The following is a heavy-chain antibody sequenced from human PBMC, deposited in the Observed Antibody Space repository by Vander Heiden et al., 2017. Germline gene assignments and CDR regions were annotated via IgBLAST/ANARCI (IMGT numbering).Heavy chain of an antibody. CDR1: GCTFRAEP. V-gene: IGHV3-48*02. CDR2: IRSGGTEV. CDR3: ARDQNWGFDY. J-gene: IGHJ4*02. Sequence: VELVQSGAGLVQLGGLLTLSCVASGCTFRAEPMNWVRQAAGKGLEWIANIRSGGTEVSYLDSVKGRFTVSGDNAKSSLYLQMNSLRDEDTAIYFCARDQNWGFDYWGQGALVTVSS. D-gene: IGHD7-27*01.